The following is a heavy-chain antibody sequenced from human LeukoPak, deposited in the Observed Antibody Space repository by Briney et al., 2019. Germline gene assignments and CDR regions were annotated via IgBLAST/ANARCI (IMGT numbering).Heavy chain of an antibody. D-gene: IGHD4-17*01. CDR3: AKAGSAYGDYRGYFDY. CDR1: GFTFSSYA. J-gene: IGHJ4*02. CDR2: ISGSGGST. V-gene: IGHV3-23*01. Sequence: GGSLRLSCAASGFTFSSYAMSWVRQAPGKGLEWVSAISGSGGSTYYADSVKGRFTISRDNSKNTLYLQMNSLRAEDTAVYYCAKAGSAYGDYRGYFDYWGQGTLVTVSS.